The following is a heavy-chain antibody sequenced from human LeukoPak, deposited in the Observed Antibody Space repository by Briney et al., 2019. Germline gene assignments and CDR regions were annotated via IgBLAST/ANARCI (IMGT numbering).Heavy chain of an antibody. J-gene: IGHJ6*02. V-gene: IGHV1-69*04. CDR3: ARARSEGSGLYYGMDV. CDR1: GGTFSSYA. D-gene: IGHD3-10*01. CDR2: IIPILGIA. Sequence: ASVKVSCKASGGTFSSYAISWVRQAPGQGLEWMGRIIPILGIANYAQEFQGRVTITADKSTSTAYMELSSLRSEDTAVYYCARARSEGSGLYYGMDVWGQGTTVTVSS.